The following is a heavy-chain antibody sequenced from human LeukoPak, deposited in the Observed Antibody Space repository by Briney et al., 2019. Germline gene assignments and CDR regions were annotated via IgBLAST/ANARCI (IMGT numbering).Heavy chain of an antibody. J-gene: IGHJ6*02. V-gene: IGHV1-8*01. CDR3: ARGFLGSYGMDV. D-gene: IGHD3-3*01. CDR2: MNPNSGNT. CDR1: GYTFTSYD. Sequence: GASVKVSCKASGYTFTSYDIIWVRQATGQGLEWMGWMNPNSGNTGYAQKFQGRVTMTRNTSISTAYMELSSLRSEDTAVYYCARGFLGSYGMDVWGQGTTVTVS.